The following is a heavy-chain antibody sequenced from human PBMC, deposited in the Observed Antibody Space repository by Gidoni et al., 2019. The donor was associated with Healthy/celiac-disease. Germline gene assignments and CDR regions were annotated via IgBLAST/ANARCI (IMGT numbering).Heavy chain of an antibody. V-gene: IGHV4-38-2*02. Sequence: QVQLQESGPGLVKPSETLSLTCTVPGYSISSGYYWGWIRQPPGKGLEWIGSINHSGSTYYNPYLKSRVTISVDKSKNKFSLKLSSVTAADAAVYYCARDSPLTYDHYGMDVWGQGTTVTVSS. J-gene: IGHJ6*02. CDR2: INHSGST. CDR3: ARDSPLTYDHYGMDV. D-gene: IGHD5-12*01. CDR1: GYSISSGYY.